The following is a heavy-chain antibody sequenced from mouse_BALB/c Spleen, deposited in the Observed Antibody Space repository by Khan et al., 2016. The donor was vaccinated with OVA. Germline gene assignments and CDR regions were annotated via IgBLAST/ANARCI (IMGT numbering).Heavy chain of an antibody. Sequence: QVQLKQSGPGLVQPSQSLSITCTVSGFSLTTYGVHWVRQSPGKGLEWLGVIWSGGSTDYNAAFISRLSISKDSSKSQVFFKMNSLQVNDTAIYXCARNYDYDEVLAYWGQGTLVTVSA. CDR3: ARNYDYDEVLAY. V-gene: IGHV2-2*02. CDR2: IWSGGST. D-gene: IGHD2-4*01. J-gene: IGHJ3*01. CDR1: GFSLTTYG.